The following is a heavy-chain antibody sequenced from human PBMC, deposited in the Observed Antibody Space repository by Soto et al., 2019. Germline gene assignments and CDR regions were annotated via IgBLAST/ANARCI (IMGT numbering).Heavy chain of an antibody. D-gene: IGHD3-3*01. J-gene: IGHJ4*02. CDR1: GFTFSSDL. V-gene: IGHV3-74*01. CDR2: INSDGSST. CDR3: ARDYDFWSGYLGLR. Sequence: GGSLRLSWAASGFTFSSDLMHWVRQAPGKGLVWVSRINSDGSSTSYADSVKGRFTISRDNAKNTLYLQMNSLRAEDTAVYYCARDYDFWSGYLGLRWGQGTLVTVSS.